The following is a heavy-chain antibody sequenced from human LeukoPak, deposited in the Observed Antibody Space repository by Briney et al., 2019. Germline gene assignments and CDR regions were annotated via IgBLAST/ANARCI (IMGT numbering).Heavy chain of an antibody. CDR1: GFTLRDYW. V-gene: IGHV3-74*01. D-gene: IGHD5-12*01. J-gene: IGHJ4*02. Sequence: GGSLRLSCAASGFTLRDYWMHWVRQAPGKGLVEVSGINSDGSRIIYADYVKGRFNISRDNAKNTVYLQMNSLRADDTAVYFCARAPQIGFSGFDKNYWGQGTLVTVSS. CDR3: ARAPQIGFSGFDKNY. CDR2: INSDGSRI.